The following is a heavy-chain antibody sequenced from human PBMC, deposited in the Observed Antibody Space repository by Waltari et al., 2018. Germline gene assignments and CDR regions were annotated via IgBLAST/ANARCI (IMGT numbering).Heavy chain of an antibody. Sequence: QVQLVQSGAEVKKPGASVKVSCKASGYTFTGSYLPWCQQATGKGLEWMGWINPNSGGTNYAQKFQGRVTMTRDTSISTAYMELSRLRSDDTAVYYCARAEVVVAAIGSYYYGMDVWGQGTTVTVSS. D-gene: IGHD2-15*01. CDR3: ARAEVVVAAIGSYYYGMDV. CDR1: GYTFTGSY. V-gene: IGHV1-2*02. J-gene: IGHJ6*02. CDR2: INPNSGGT.